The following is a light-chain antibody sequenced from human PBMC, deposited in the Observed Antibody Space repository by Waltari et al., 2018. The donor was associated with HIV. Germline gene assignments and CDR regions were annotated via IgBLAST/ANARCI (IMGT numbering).Light chain of an antibody. CDR2: KDR. J-gene: IGLJ2*01. Sequence: SYGLTQPPSVSVSPGQTAKITCSGDKLPKQYGYWYQQKQGHAPVMVIYKDRERPSGIPERFSCSSSATTATLTISGVQPEDEADYYCQSSDISGNYWVLGGGTKLTVL. CDR3: QSSDISGNYWV. CDR1: KLPKQY. V-gene: IGLV3-25*03.